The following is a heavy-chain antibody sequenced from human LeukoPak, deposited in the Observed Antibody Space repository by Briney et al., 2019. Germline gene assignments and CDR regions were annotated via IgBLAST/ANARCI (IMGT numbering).Heavy chain of an antibody. CDR1: GFTVSSNY. Sequence: GGSLRLSCAASGFTVSSNYMSWVRQAPGKGLEWVSVIYSGGSTYYADSVKGRFTISRDNSKNTLYLQMNSLRAEDTAVYYCARDPPGYSGYGPDYWGQGTLVTVSS. CDR2: IYSGGST. D-gene: IGHD5-12*01. CDR3: ARDPPGYSGYGPDY. J-gene: IGHJ4*02. V-gene: IGHV3-66*01.